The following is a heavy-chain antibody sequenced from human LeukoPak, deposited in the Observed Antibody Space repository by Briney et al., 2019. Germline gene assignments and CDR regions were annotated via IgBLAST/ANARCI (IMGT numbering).Heavy chain of an antibody. D-gene: IGHD3-10*01. CDR1: GFTFGSYE. V-gene: IGHV3-48*03. Sequence: GGSLRLSCAASGFTFGSYEMNWVRQAPGKGLEWVSYISSSGSTIYYADSVKGRFTISRDNAKNSLYLQMNSLRAEDTAVYYCARFYGSGSYYNGDYWGQGTLVTVSS. J-gene: IGHJ4*02. CDR2: ISSSGSTI. CDR3: ARFYGSGSYYNGDY.